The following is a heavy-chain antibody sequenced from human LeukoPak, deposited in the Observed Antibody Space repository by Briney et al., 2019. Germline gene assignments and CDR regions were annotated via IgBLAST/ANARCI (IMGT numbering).Heavy chain of an antibody. Sequence: ASVKVSCKASGYTFTSYGISWVRQAPGQGLEWMGWISAYNGNTNYAQKLQGRVTMTTDTSTSTAYMELRSLRSDDTAVYYCARDFGWKGGVIIPRDYYGMDVWGQGTTVTVSS. CDR1: GYTFTSYG. CDR3: ARDFGWKGGVIIPRDYYGMDV. D-gene: IGHD3-10*01. CDR2: ISAYNGNT. V-gene: IGHV1-18*01. J-gene: IGHJ6*02.